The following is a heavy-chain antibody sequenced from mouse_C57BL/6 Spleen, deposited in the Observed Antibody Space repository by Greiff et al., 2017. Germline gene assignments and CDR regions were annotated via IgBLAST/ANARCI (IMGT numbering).Heavy chain of an antibody. V-gene: IGHV3-6*01. CDR2: ISYDGSN. CDR3: ARVDQATGAY. Sequence: EVQRVESGPGLVKPSQSLSLTCSVTGYSITSGYYWNWIRQFPGNKLEWMGYISYDGSNNYNPSLKNRISITRDTSKNQFFLKLNSVTTEDTATYYCARVDQATGAYWGQGTLVTVSA. D-gene: IGHD3-2*02. J-gene: IGHJ3*01. CDR1: GYSITSGYY.